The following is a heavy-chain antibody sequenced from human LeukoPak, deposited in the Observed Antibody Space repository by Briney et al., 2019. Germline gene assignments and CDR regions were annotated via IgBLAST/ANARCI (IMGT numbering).Heavy chain of an antibody. CDR3: ARDRYYYDTSGPFRSGMDV. J-gene: IGHJ6*02. CDR1: GYTFTTYY. V-gene: IGHV1-46*01. D-gene: IGHD3-22*01. Sequence: ASVKVSCKASGYTFTTYYMHWVRQAPGQGLEWMGIINPSADTTNYAQKFQGRVTMTRDTSTSTVYMELSSLRSEDTAVYHCARDRYYYDTSGPFRSGMDVWGQGTTVTVSS. CDR2: INPSADTT.